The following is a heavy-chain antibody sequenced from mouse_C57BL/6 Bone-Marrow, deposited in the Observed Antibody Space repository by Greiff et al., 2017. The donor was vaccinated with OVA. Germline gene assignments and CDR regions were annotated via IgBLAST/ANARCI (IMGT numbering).Heavy chain of an antibody. CDR3: ARRQLRSFAY. Sequence: QVHVKQSGAELARPGASVKLSCKASGYTFTSYGISWVKQRTGQGLEWIGEIYPRSGNTYYNEKFKGKATLTADKSSSTAYMELRSLTSEDSAVYFCARRQLRSFAYWGQGTLVTVSA. J-gene: IGHJ3*01. V-gene: IGHV1-81*01. CDR1: GYTFTSYG. CDR2: IYPRSGNT. D-gene: IGHD3-2*02.